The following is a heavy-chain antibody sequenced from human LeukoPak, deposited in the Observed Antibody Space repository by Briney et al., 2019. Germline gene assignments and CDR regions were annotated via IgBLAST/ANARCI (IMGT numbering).Heavy chain of an antibody. V-gene: IGHV1-69*13. J-gene: IGHJ4*02. CDR3: ASSVAGTVDY. CDR1: GGTFSSYA. D-gene: IGHD6-19*01. CDR2: IIPIFGTA. Sequence: ASVKVSCKASGGTFSSYAISWVRQAPGQGLEWVGGIIPIFGTANYAQKFQGRVTITADESTSTAYMELSSLRSEDTAVYYCASSVAGTVDYWGQGTLVTVSS.